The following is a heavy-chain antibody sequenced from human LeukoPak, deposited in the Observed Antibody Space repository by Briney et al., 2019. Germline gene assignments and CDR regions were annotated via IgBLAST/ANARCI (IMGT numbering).Heavy chain of an antibody. J-gene: IGHJ6*03. CDR1: GFTFSNAW. Sequence: GGSLRLSCAASGFTFSNAWMSWVRQAPGKWLEWVGRITSKADGGTTDYAAPVKGRFTISRDDSKTTLYLQMNSLKIEDTAVYYCTTDQATMNTRGARRFYSYYMDVWGKGTTVTVSS. CDR3: TTDQATMNTRGARRFYSYYMDV. V-gene: IGHV3-15*01. CDR2: ITSKADGGTT. D-gene: IGHD5-24*01.